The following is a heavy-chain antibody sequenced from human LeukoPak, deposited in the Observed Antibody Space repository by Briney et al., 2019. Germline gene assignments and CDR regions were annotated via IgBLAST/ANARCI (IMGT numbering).Heavy chain of an antibody. J-gene: IGHJ4*02. CDR1: GGSISSYY. V-gene: IGHV4-4*07. D-gene: IGHD3-22*01. Sequence: SETLSLTCTVSGGSISSYYWSWTRQPAGKVLEWIGRIHTSGSTNYSPSLKSRVTMSVDTSKNQFSLKLSSVTAADTAVYYCSRDRYYYDSSARYFDYWGQGTLVTVSS. CDR3: SRDRYYYDSSARYFDY. CDR2: IHTSGST.